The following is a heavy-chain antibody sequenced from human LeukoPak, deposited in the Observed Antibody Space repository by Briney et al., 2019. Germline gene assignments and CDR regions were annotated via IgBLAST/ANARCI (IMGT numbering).Heavy chain of an antibody. J-gene: IGHJ4*02. CDR1: GYTFTSYG. D-gene: IGHD7-27*01. CDR3: ARDLTAGRLVAGVVY. V-gene: IGHV1-18*01. CDR2: ISAYNGNT. Sequence: ASVKVSCKASGYTFTSYGISWVRQAPGQGLEWMGWISAYNGNTNYAQKLQGRVTMTTDTSTSTAYMELRSLRSDDTALYYCARDLTAGRLVAGVVYWGQGTLVTVSS.